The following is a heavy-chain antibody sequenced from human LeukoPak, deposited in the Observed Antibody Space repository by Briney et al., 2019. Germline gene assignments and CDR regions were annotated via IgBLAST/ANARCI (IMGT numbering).Heavy chain of an antibody. V-gene: IGHV3-23*01. CDR2: VRGSGTAT. D-gene: IGHD4-11*01. J-gene: IGHJ4*02. CDR3: AKTSRSDSTYDSPFDY. CDR1: GFTFSTYA. Sequence: GGSLRLSCAASGFTFSTYAMTWVRQAPGKGLEWVSAVRGSGTATYYADSVKGRFTISRDNYKNMLYLQMNSLRAEDTAIYYCAKTSRSDSTYDSPFDYWGQGTLVTVSS.